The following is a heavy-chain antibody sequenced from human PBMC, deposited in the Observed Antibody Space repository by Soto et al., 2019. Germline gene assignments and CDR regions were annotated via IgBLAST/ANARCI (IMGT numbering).Heavy chain of an antibody. CDR1: GGSISSGGYY. V-gene: IGHV4-31*03. Sequence: LSLTCTVSGGSISSGGYYWSWIRQHPGKGLEWIGYIYYSGSTYYNPSLKSRVTISVDTSKNQFSLKLSSVTAADTAVYYCARKVGRMGYYYMDVWGKGTTVTVSS. CDR3: ARKVGRMGYYYMDV. D-gene: IGHD1-26*01. J-gene: IGHJ6*03. CDR2: IYYSGST.